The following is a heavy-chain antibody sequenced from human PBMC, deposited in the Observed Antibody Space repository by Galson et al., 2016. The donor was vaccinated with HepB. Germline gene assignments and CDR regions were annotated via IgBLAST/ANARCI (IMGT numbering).Heavy chain of an antibody. J-gene: IGHJ4*02. D-gene: IGHD2-2*01. CDR2: IYNSGTT. CDR3: ARHAMRATAAGPGYFDF. Sequence: SETLSLTCYVSGGSIRSNRYYWGWIRQPPEKGLEWIGSIYNSGTTYYSPSLKSRILMSVDTSNNHFSLKLRSVTAPDTAVYYCARHAMRATAAGPGYFDFWGQGKPVTVSS. V-gene: IGHV4-39*01. CDR1: GGSIRSNRYY.